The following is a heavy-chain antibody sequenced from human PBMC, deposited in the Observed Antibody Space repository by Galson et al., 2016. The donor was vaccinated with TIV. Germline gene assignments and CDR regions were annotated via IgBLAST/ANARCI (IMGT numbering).Heavy chain of an antibody. D-gene: IGHD6-13*01. Sequence: SLRLSCAASGFTFSTYAMHWVRQAPGKGLAWLTVIAYDGSEKYYTDPVKGRFTVSRDNSKNTLYLQMNSLRTEDTALFYCARPKGGRAAPTGAFDIWGQGTMVTVSS. V-gene: IGHV3-30*04. CDR3: ARPKGGRAAPTGAFDI. CDR2: IAYDGSEK. CDR1: GFTFSTYA. J-gene: IGHJ3*02.